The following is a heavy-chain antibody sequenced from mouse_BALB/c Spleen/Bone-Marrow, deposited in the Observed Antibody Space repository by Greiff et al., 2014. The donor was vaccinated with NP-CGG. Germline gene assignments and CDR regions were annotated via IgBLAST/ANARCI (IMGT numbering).Heavy chain of an antibody. CDR1: GYAFSVYW. CDR2: IYPRNGDT. CDR3: ARGGISIDY. Sequence: QVQLQQSGAELVRPGSSVKISCKASGYAFSVYWMHWVKQRPGQGLEWIGQIYPRNGDTNYNGKFKGRATLTADKSSNTAYLQLSSLTSEDAAVYFCARGGISIDYWGQGTTLTVSS. J-gene: IGHJ2*01. V-gene: IGHV1-80*01.